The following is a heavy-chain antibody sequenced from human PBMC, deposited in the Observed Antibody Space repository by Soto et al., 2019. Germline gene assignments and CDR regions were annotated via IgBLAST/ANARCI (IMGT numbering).Heavy chain of an antibody. CDR3: ARFPDYYGSGRKTPPNGMDV. Sequence: SETLSLTCAVYGGSFSGYYWSWIRQPPGKGLEWIGEINHSGSTNYNPSLKSRVTISVDTSKNQFSLKLSSVTAADTAVYYCARFPDYYGSGRKTPPNGMDVWGQGTRVTVSS. CDR2: INHSGST. V-gene: IGHV4-34*01. J-gene: IGHJ6*02. D-gene: IGHD3-10*01. CDR1: GGSFSGYY.